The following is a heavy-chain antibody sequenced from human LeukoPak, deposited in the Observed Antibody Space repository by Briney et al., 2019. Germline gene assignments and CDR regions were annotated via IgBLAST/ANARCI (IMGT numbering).Heavy chain of an antibody. CDR1: GFTFSSYW. J-gene: IGHJ2*01. CDR2: INQEGRDK. V-gene: IGHV3-7*01. Sequence: PGGSLRVSCAASGFTFSSYWMTWVRQAPGKGLEWVGNINQEGRDKNYVDSVKGRFTISRDNAKNSLYLQMNNLRAEDTAVYYCARDIRYFDLWGRGTLVTVSS. CDR3: ARDIRYFDL.